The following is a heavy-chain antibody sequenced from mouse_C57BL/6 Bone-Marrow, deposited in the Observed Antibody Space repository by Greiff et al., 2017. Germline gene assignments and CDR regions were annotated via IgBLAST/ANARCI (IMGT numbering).Heavy chain of an antibody. J-gene: IGHJ1*03. CDR3: AREKSYGWYFDV. CDR2: IHPNSGST. Sequence: QVQLQQPGAELVKPGASVTLSCKASGYTFTSYWMHWVKQRPGQGLEWIGMIHPNSGSTNYNEKVKSKATLTVDKSSSTAYMQLSSLSSENSAVYYCAREKSYGWYFDVWGTGTTVTVSS. V-gene: IGHV1-64*01. CDR1: GYTFTSYW. D-gene: IGHD1-1*02.